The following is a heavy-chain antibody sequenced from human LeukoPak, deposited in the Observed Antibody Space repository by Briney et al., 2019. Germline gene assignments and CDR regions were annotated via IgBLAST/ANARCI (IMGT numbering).Heavy chain of an antibody. CDR2: IIPILGIA. Sequence: ASVKVSCKASGGTFSSYAISWVRQAPGQGLEWMGRIIPILGIANYAQKFQGRVTITADKSTSTAYMELRSLRSEDTAVYYCARNQYYYYGMDVWGQGTTVTVSS. CDR3: ARNQYYYYGMDV. V-gene: IGHV1-69*04. J-gene: IGHJ6*02. CDR1: GGTFSSYA.